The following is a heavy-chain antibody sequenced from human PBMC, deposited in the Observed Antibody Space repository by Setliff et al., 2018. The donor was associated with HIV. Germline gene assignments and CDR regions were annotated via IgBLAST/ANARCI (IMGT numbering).Heavy chain of an antibody. J-gene: IGHJ6*03. D-gene: IGHD2-21*01. CDR1: GGFFSSTNW. Sequence: KTSETLSLTCAVSGGFFSSTNWWGWVRQSPGKGLEWIGEIYHTGSANYNPSLTGRVIISGDKSKNQFSLKLKSVTAADTALYFCVRERRTPSYSTSSGRTFQYNMDVWGKGTRSPSP. V-gene: IGHV4-4*02. CDR3: VRERRTPSYSTSSGRTFQYNMDV. CDR2: IYHTGSA.